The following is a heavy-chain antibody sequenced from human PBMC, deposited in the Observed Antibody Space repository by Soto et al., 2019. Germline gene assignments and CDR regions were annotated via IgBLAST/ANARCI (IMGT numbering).Heavy chain of an antibody. V-gene: IGHV4-34*01. CDR3: ATTAEYSSSSWGGYYYYYYGMDV. CDR2: INHSGST. J-gene: IGHJ6*02. D-gene: IGHD6-6*01. CDR1: GGSFSGYY. Sequence: SETLSLTCAVYGGSFSGYYWSWIRQPPGKGLEWIGEINHSGSTNYNPSLKSRVTISVDTSKNQFSLKLSSVTAADTAVYYCATTAEYSSSSWGGYYYYYYGMDVWGQGTTVTVSS.